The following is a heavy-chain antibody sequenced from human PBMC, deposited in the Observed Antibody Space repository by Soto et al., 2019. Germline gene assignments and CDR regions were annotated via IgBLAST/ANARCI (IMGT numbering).Heavy chain of an antibody. CDR2: IYHSGST. D-gene: IGHD2-21*01. V-gene: IGHV4-30-2*01. J-gene: IGHJ5*02. CDR3: AGGGGWIATTYGWFDP. Sequence: SETLSLTCAVSGGSISRGGSSWSWIRQPPGKGLEWIGFIYHSGSTYYNPSLRSRVTISLDKSKNQFSLKLSSVTAADTAVYYLAGGGGWIATTYGWFDPWGQGTLVTVSS. CDR1: GGSISRGGSS.